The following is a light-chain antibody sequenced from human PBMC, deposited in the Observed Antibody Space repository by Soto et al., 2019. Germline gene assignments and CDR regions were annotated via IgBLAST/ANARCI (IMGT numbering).Light chain of an antibody. J-gene: IGKJ1*01. CDR1: QSFTSNY. V-gene: IGKV3-20*01. CDR2: GAS. Sequence: EIVMTQSPATLSVSPGERATLSCGASQSFTSNYLAWYQQKPGQAPRLLIYGASTRATGIPDRFSGSGSGTDFTLTISRLEPEDFAVYYCHQYGSSPRTFGQGTKVDI. CDR3: HQYGSSPRT.